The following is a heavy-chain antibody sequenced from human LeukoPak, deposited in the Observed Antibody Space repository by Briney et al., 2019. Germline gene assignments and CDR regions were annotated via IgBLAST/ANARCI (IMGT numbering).Heavy chain of an antibody. V-gene: IGHV3-48*01. Sequence: GGSLRLSCAASGFTFSSYSMNWVRQAPGKGLEGVSYISGSSNTIYYAESVKGRFTISRDNGKNSLYLQIHSLRAEDTAVYYCARDLAATGDDSWGQRTLVTVSS. CDR1: GFTFSSYS. CDR2: ISGSSNTI. J-gene: IGHJ4*02. CDR3: ARDLAATGDDS. D-gene: IGHD6-13*01.